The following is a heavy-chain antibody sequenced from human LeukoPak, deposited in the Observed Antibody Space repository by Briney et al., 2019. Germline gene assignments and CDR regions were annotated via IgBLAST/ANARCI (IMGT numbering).Heavy chain of an antibody. V-gene: IGHV1-2*02. Sequence: ASVKVSCKASGYTFTGYYMHYIRQAPGQGLEWMGWINPYTGGTNYAQKFQGRVTMTRDTSISTAYMDLSRLTSDDTAVYYCARPYCSGGSCHDYFDYWGQGTLVSVSS. D-gene: IGHD2-15*01. CDR3: ARPYCSGGSCHDYFDY. CDR2: INPYTGGT. CDR1: GYTFTGYY. J-gene: IGHJ4*02.